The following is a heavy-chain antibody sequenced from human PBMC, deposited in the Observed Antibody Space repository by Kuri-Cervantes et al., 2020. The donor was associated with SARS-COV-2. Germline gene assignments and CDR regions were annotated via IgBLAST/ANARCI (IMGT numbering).Heavy chain of an antibody. CDR1: GGSFSGYY. Sequence: SETLSLTCAVYGGSFSGYYWSWIRQPPGKGLEWIGGINHSGSTNYNPSLKSRVTISVDTSKNQFSLKLSSVTAADTAVYYCARPGYCSSTSCYNNWFDPWGQGTLVTVSS. CDR2: INHSGST. J-gene: IGHJ5*02. D-gene: IGHD2-2*02. CDR3: ARPGYCSSTSCYNNWFDP. V-gene: IGHV4-34*01.